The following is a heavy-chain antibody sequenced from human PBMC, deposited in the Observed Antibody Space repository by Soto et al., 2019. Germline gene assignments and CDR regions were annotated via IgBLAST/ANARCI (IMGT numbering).Heavy chain of an antibody. CDR3: ATVVLRYPPGAFDI. Sequence: ASVKVSCKVSGYTLTELSMHWVRQAPGKGLEWMGGFDPEDGETIYAQKFQGRVTMTEDTSTDTAYMELSSLRSEDTAVYYCATVVLRYPPGAFDIWGQGTMVTVSS. V-gene: IGHV1-24*01. D-gene: IGHD3-9*01. J-gene: IGHJ3*02. CDR1: GYTLTELS. CDR2: FDPEDGET.